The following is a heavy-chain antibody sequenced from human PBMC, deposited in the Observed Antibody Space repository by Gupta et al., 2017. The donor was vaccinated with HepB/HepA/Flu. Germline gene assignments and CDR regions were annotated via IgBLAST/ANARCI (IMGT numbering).Heavy chain of an antibody. V-gene: IGHV1-46*01. Sequence: QVQLVQSGAEVKKPGASVKVSCKASGYTFTSYYLHWVRQAPGQGLEWIGIINPSGGSTSYTQKFQGRVTMARDTSTSTVYRELSSLGSEDTAVYYCARSRGFWSAHAMHGDKNWFDPWGQGTLVTVSS. D-gene: IGHD3-3*01. J-gene: IGHJ5*02. CDR2: INPSGGST. CDR1: GYTFTSYY. CDR3: ARSRGFWSAHAMHGDKNWFDP.